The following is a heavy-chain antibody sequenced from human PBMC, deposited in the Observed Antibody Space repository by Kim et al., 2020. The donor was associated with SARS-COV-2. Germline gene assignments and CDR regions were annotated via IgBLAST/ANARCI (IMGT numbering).Heavy chain of an antibody. J-gene: IGHJ3*02. V-gene: IGHV4-34*01. D-gene: IGHD4-17*01. CDR2: INHSGST. CDR3: ARFQILYGDYARDAFDI. CDR1: GGSFSGYY. Sequence: SETLSLTCAVYGGSFSGYYWSWIRQPPGKGLEWIGEINHSGSTNYNPSLKSRVTISVDTSKNQFSLKLSSVTAADTAVYYCARFQILYGDYARDAFDIWGQGTMVTVSS.